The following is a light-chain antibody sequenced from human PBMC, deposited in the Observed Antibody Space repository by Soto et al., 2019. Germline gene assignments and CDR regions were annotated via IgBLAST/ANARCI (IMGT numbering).Light chain of an antibody. CDR1: QSVSSY. Sequence: EIVLTQSPATLSLSPGERATLSCRASQSVSSYLAWYQQKPGQAPRLLIYDASNRATGIPARLSGSGSGTDFTLTISILEPEDLAVYYCHQRSNWPWTFGQGTKVEIK. J-gene: IGKJ1*01. CDR2: DAS. CDR3: HQRSNWPWT. V-gene: IGKV3-11*01.